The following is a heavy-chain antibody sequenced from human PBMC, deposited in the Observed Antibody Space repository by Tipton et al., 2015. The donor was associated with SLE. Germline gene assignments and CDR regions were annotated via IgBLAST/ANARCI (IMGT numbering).Heavy chain of an antibody. V-gene: IGHV1-69*06. J-gene: IGHJ4*02. CDR3: ARSRASISLNYFDY. CDR1: GGTFSSYA. CDR2: IIPIFGTA. Sequence: QVQLVQSGPEVKKPGSSVKVSCKASGGTFSSYAISWVRQAPGQGLEWMGGIIPIFGTANYAQKFQGRVTITADKSTSPDYMELSSLRSEDTALYYCARSRASISLNYFDYWGQGTLVSVSS. D-gene: IGHD2-21*01.